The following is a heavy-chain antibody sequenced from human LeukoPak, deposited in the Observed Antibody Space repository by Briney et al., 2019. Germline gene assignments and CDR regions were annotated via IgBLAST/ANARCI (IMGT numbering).Heavy chain of an antibody. CDR1: GGTFTSYA. J-gene: IGHJ5*02. Sequence: SVKVSCKASGGTFTSYAISWVRQAPGQGLEWMGRIIPILGIANYAQKFQGRVTITADKSTNTAYMELSSLRSEDTAVYYCARDFGIAVAGHTFNWFDPWGQGTLVTVSS. CDR3: ARDFGIAVAGHTFNWFDP. D-gene: IGHD6-19*01. CDR2: IIPILGIA. V-gene: IGHV1-69*04.